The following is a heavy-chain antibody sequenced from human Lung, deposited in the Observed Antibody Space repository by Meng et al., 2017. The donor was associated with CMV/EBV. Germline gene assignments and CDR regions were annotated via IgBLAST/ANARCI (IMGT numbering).Heavy chain of an antibody. D-gene: IGHD1-26*01. CDR1: GYTFTSYG. CDR2: ISAYNGNT. Sequence: HVQLVQSGAEVKKPGASVQVYCKASGYTFTSYGISWVRQAPGQGLEWMGWISAYNGNTNYAQKLQGRVTMTTDTSTSTAYMELRSLRSDDTAVYYCARDPTKTHSGSYYDYWGQGTLVTVSS. CDR3: ARDPTKTHSGSYYDY. J-gene: IGHJ4*02. V-gene: IGHV1-18*01.